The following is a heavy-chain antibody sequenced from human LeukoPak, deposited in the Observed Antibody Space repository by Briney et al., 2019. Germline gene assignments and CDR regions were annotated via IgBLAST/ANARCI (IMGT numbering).Heavy chain of an antibody. CDR1: GGSISSYY. CDR3: AIHLGSGYYGSGPPDY. V-gene: IGHV4-59*08. Sequence: SETLSLTCIVSGGSISSYYWSWIRQPPGKGLEWIGYIYYSGSTNYNPSLKSRVTISVDTSKNQFSLKLSSVTAADTAVYYCAIHLGSGYYGSGPPDYWGQGTLVTVSS. D-gene: IGHD3-10*01. CDR2: IYYSGST. J-gene: IGHJ4*02.